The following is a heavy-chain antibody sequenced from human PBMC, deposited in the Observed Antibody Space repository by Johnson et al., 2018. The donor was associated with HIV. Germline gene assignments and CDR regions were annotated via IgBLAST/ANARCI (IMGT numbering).Heavy chain of an antibody. CDR1: GFTFRTYW. Sequence: EKLVESGGGVVQPGRSLRLSCAASGFTFRTYWMHWVRQAPGKGLVWVSRINGDGSNTRCADSVKGRFTDSRENSKNTLYLQMNSLKAEDTAVYYCASLSDDAFDFWGQGTMVIVSS. J-gene: IGHJ3*01. V-gene: IGHV3-74*02. CDR2: INGDGSNT. CDR3: ASLSDDAFDF.